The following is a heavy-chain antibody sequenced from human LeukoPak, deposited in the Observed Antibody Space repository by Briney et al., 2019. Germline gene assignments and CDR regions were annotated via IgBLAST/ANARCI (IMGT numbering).Heavy chain of an antibody. V-gene: IGHV1-69*13. CDR1: GYSFTAFY. Sequence: SVKVSCKASGYSFTAFYIHWVRQAPGQGLEWMGGIIPIFGTANYAQKFQGRVTITADESTSTAYMELSSLRSEDTAVYYCARDHCSGGSCYSAYWGQGTLVTVSS. J-gene: IGHJ4*02. CDR3: ARDHCSGGSCYSAY. CDR2: IIPIFGTA. D-gene: IGHD2-15*01.